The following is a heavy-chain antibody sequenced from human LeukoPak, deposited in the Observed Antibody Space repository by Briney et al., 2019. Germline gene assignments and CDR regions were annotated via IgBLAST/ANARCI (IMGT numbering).Heavy chain of an antibody. J-gene: IGHJ4*02. D-gene: IGHD3-22*01. CDR3: ARHGITMIVVGHHDY. Sequence: GGSLRLSCAASGFTFSSYSMNWVRQAPRKGLEWVSSISSSSSYIYYADSVKGRFTISGDNAKNSLYLQMNSLRAEDTAVYYCARHGITMIVVGHHDYWGQGTLVTVSS. CDR2: ISSSSSYI. CDR1: GFTFSSYS. V-gene: IGHV3-21*01.